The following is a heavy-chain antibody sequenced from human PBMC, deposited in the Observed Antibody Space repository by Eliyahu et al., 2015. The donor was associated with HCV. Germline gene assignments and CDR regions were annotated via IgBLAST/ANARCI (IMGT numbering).Heavy chain of an antibody. J-gene: IGHJ1*01. D-gene: IGHD3-22*01. V-gene: IGHV3-23*01. CDR1: GFSFSTYA. CDR2: FNGGNSNT. Sequence: EVQLQESGGDLVQPGGSLRLSCATSGFSFSTYAMSWLRLAPGKGLEWVSSFNGGNSNTYYADSVKGRFTIPRDNSKNTLHLEMNSLRAEDTAXYYXAGDSSGGYGHFQHXGQGTXVTVSS. CDR3: AGDSSGGYGHFQH.